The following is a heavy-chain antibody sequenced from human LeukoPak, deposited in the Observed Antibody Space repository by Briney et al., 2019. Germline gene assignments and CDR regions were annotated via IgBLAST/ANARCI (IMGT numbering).Heavy chain of an antibody. CDR3: ARDVRYCTYGVCFYYYYYMDV. D-gene: IGHD2-8*01. J-gene: IGHJ6*03. Sequence: GGSLRLSCAASGFTFSNYWMSWVRQAPGKGLEWVANIKQDGSEKYYVDSVKGRFTISRDNTKNSLYLQMNSLRAEDTAVYYCARDVRYCTYGVCFYYYYYMDVWGKGTTVTVSS. V-gene: IGHV3-7*01. CDR1: GFTFSNYW. CDR2: IKQDGSEK.